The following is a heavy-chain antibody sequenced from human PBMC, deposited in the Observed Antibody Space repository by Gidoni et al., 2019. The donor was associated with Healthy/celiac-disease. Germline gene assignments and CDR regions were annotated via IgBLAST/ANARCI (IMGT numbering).Heavy chain of an antibody. CDR1: GFTFSSYS. V-gene: IGHV3-21*01. J-gene: IGHJ4*02. Sequence: EVQLVESGGGLVKPGGSLRLSCAASGFTFSSYSMNWVRQAPGKGLEWVSSISSSSSYIYYADSVKGRFTISRDNAKNSLYLQMNSLRAEDTAVYYCAREGQGIAAAGHFDYWGQGTLVTVSS. CDR3: AREGQGIAAAGHFDY. D-gene: IGHD6-13*01. CDR2: ISSSSSYI.